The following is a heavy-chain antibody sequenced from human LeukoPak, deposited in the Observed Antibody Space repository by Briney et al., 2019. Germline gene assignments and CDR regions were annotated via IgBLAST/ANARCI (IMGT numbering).Heavy chain of an antibody. CDR3: VKDLLSYQLPDY. V-gene: IGHV3-30*02. D-gene: IGHD2-2*01. Sequence: GGSLRLSCAASGFTVSSNYMSWVRQAPGKGLEWVAFIRYDGSNKYYADSVKGRFTISRDNSKNTLYLQMNSLRAEDTAVYYCVKDLLSYQLPDYWGQGTLVTVSS. CDR2: IRYDGSNK. J-gene: IGHJ4*02. CDR1: GFTVSSNY.